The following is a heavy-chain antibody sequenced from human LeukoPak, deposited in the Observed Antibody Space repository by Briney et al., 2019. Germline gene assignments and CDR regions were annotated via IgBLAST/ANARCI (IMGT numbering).Heavy chain of an antibody. D-gene: IGHD6-19*01. J-gene: IGHJ4*02. V-gene: IGHV3-23*01. CDR1: GFTFSSYA. Sequence: PGGSLRLSCATSGFTFSSYAMSWVRQAPGKGLEWVSAISGSGGSTYYADSVKGRFTISRGNSKNTLYLQMNSLRAEDTAVYYCAKGSGTIAVADQDHWGQGTLVTVSS. CDR2: ISGSGGST. CDR3: AKGSGTIAVADQDH.